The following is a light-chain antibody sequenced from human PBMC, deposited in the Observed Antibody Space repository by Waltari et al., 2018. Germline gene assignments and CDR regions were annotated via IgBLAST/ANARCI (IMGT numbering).Light chain of an antibody. Sequence: EIVLTQSPGTLSLSPGERATLSCRASQSISKYLASYQQKPGQAPRLLIYHASSRAAGIPDRFSGSGSGTDFSLSISRLEPEDFAVYYCQHYESLPVTFGQGTKVEIK. CDR2: HAS. V-gene: IGKV3-20*01. CDR3: QHYESLPVT. CDR1: QSISKY. J-gene: IGKJ1*01.